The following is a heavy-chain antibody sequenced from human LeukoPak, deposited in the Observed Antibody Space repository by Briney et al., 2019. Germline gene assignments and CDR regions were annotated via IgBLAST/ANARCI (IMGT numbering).Heavy chain of an antibody. Sequence: GGSLRLSCAASGFTVSSNYMSWVRQAPGKGLEWVSVIYSGGSTYYADSMKGRFTISRDNSKNTLYLQMNSLRAEDTAVYYCAHTLRAAAVTYFDYWGQGTLVTVSS. CDR3: AHTLRAAAVTYFDY. V-gene: IGHV3-53*01. D-gene: IGHD6-25*01. CDR1: GFTVSSNY. CDR2: IYSGGST. J-gene: IGHJ4*02.